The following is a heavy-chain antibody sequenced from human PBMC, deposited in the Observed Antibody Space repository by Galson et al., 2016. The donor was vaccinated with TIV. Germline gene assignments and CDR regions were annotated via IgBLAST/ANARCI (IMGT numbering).Heavy chain of an antibody. CDR1: GFSLSTSGVG. Sequence: PALVKPTQTLTLTCSFSGFSLSTSGVGVGWFRQPPGKALEWLAFIHWDDAERYSPSLISRLTITKDTSKNQVVLTLNNMDPLDTAVYFCAREGYSFGVYFYGMNVWGQGTTVTVSS. J-gene: IGHJ6*02. CDR2: IHWDDAE. V-gene: IGHV2-5*02. D-gene: IGHD5-18*01. CDR3: AREGYSFGVYFYGMNV.